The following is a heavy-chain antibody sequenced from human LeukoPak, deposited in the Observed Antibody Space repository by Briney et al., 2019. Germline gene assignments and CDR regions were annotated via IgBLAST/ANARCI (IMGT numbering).Heavy chain of an antibody. CDR3: VRDYQFIQEV. CDR2: ISTDEKST. V-gene: IGHV3-74*01. J-gene: IGHJ6*02. CDR1: GFTFSNYW. D-gene: IGHD2-2*01. Sequence: GGSLGLSCVASGFTFSNYWMLWVRQAPGKGLMWVSLISTDEKSTRYAESVKGRFTISRDNAKNALYLQMDILRVEDTALYFCVRDYQFIQEVWGQGTTVTVSS.